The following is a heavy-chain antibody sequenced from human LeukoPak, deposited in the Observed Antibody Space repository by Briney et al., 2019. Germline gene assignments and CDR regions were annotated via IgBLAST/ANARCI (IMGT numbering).Heavy chain of an antibody. Sequence: GGSLRLSCVVSGFTFSGNWMHWVRQGPGKGLMCVARIKKDGTYRDYADSVKGRFTISRDNAKNTLFLQMDSLRDEGTAVYYCARDDDVYGIDYWGQGTLVTVSS. D-gene: IGHD3-16*01. J-gene: IGHJ4*02. CDR1: GFTFSGNW. V-gene: IGHV3-74*01. CDR3: ARDDDVYGIDY. CDR2: IKKDGTYR.